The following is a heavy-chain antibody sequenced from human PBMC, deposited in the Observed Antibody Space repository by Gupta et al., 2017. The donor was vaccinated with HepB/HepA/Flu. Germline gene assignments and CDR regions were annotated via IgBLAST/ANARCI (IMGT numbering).Heavy chain of an antibody. Sequence: EVQLLEAGGDLVQPGGSLRLSCAASGFTFTSYAMSWVRQAPEKGLEWVSSIRSTGKTYYADSGMGRFSISRDNTRNTVYLQMDRLRVEETATYYCVMSRIERSGTGAFDIGGQGTTVTVSS. CDR2: IRSTGKT. J-gene: IGHJ3*02. V-gene: IGHV3-23*01. D-gene: IGHD1-1*01. CDR1: GFTFTSYA. CDR3: VMSRIERSGTGAFDI.